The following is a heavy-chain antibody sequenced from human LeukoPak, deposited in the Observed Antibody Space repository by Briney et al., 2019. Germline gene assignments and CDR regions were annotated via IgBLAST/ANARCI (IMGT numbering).Heavy chain of an antibody. CDR2: ISGGGAGT. CDR3: AGYNCSATTCYTGGLDY. J-gene: IGHJ4*02. V-gene: IGHV3-23*01. CDR1: GFIFTNYA. Sequence: GGSLRLSCAASGFIFTNYALSWVRQAPGKGLEWVSAISGGGAGTYYADSVKGRFTISRDNSKNTLYLQMNSLRAEDTAVYYCAGYNCSATTCYTGGLDYWGQGTLVTVSS. D-gene: IGHD2-2*02.